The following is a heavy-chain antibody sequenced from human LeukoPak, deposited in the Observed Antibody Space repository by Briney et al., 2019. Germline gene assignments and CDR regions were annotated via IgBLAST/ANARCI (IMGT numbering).Heavy chain of an antibody. CDR2: IWYDGSNK. D-gene: IGHD6-19*01. CDR3: ARAIAVAGEYYFDY. Sequence: GGSLRLSCAASGFTFSSYGMHWVRQAPGKGLEWVAVIWYDGSNKYYADSVKGRFTISRDNSKNTLYLHMNSLRAEDTAVYYCARAIAVAGEYYFDYWGQGTLVTVSS. J-gene: IGHJ4*02. V-gene: IGHV3-33*01. CDR1: GFTFSSYG.